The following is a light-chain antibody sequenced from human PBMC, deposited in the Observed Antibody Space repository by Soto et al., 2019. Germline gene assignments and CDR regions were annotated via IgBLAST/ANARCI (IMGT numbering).Light chain of an antibody. CDR1: SSDIGGHNY. CDR2: EVS. J-gene: IGLJ1*01. V-gene: IGLV2-14*01. CDR3: GSYTSYSTPFV. Sequence: QSALTQPASVSGSPGQSITISCTGTSSDIGGHNYVSWYQHHPGKAPKLMIHEVSNRPSGVSNRFSASKSGNTASLTISGLQAEDEAGYYCGSYTSYSTPFVFGTGTKVTVL.